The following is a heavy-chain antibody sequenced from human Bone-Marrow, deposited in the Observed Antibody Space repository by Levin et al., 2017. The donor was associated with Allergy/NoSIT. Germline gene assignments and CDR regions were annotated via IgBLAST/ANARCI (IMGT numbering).Heavy chain of an antibody. Sequence: KPGGSLRLSCAVSGFTFSDYYMSWIRQAPGKGLEWVSYISPSSNTINYADSVKGRFTISRDNAKTSLYLQMNSLRAEDTAVYYCVRDSSGWKGGDYWGLGTLVTVSS. CDR3: VRDSSGWKGGDY. V-gene: IGHV3-11*01. CDR2: ISPSSNTI. J-gene: IGHJ4*02. D-gene: IGHD6-19*01. CDR1: GFTFSDYY.